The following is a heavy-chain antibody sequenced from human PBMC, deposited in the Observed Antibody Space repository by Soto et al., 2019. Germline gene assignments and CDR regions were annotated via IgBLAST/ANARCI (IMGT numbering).Heavy chain of an antibody. CDR1: GDSISSSNW. V-gene: IGHV4-4*02. D-gene: IGHD2-8*01. CDR2: PWPSGGA. Sequence: QLQLQESGPGLETPSGGALALTCAVSGDSISSSNWWTWVRQAPGKRLEWIGAPWPSGGANYNPSIHEGVTIAVDKSNKRPSLKLTSMTAADTAIYYCARRLNCSNGRHFDPWGQGTLGTVSS. CDR3: ARRLNCSNGRHFDP. J-gene: IGHJ5*02.